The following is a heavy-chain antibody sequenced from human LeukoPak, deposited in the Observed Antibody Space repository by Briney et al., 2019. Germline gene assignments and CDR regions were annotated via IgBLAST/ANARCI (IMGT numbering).Heavy chain of an antibody. CDR2: IYHSGSA. CDR1: GGSISSGGYY. D-gene: IGHD3-22*01. V-gene: IGHV4-31*02. J-gene: IGHJ4*02. Sequence: SETLSLTCTVSGGSISSGGYYWSWIRQHPGKGLEWIGYIYHSGSAYYNPSLKSRVTISVDTSKNQFSLKLSSVTAADTAVYYCARVFYDSSGYYFDYWGQGTLVTVSS. CDR3: ARVFYDSSGYYFDY.